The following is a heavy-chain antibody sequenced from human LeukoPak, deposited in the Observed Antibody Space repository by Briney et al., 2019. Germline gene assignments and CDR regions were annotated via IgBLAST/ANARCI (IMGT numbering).Heavy chain of an antibody. CDR3: ARSSDYSNYIIDY. CDR1: GYTFTGYY. V-gene: IGHV1-2*02. D-gene: IGHD4-11*01. J-gene: IGHJ4*02. CDR2: INPNSGGI. Sequence: GASVKVSCKASGYTFTGYYMHWVRQAPGQGLGWMGWINPNSGGINYAQKFQGRVTMTRDTSMSTAYMEVTRLTSDDTAVFFCARSSDYSNYIIDYWGQGTLVTVSS.